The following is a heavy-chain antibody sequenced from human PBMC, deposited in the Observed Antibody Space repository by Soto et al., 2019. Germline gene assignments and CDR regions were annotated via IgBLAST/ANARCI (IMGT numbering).Heavy chain of an antibody. CDR2: ISYDGSNK. J-gene: IGHJ6*02. CDR1: GFTFSSYG. V-gene: IGHV3-30*18. Sequence: PGGSLRLSCAASGFTFSSYGMHWVRQAPGKGLEWVAVISYDGSNKYYADSVKGRFTISRDNSKNTLYLQMNSLRAEDTAVYYCAKEYYYDSSGFPSLYYCYYYGMDVWGQGTTVTVSS. D-gene: IGHD3-22*01. CDR3: AKEYYYDSSGFPSLYYCYYYGMDV.